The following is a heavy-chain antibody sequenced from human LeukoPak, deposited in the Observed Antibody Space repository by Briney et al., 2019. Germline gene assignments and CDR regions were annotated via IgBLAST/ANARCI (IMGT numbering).Heavy chain of an antibody. J-gene: IGHJ6*02. V-gene: IGHV3-21*01. CDR3: ARANYDILTGYPVSGDYYGMDV. D-gene: IGHD3-9*01. Sequence: GGSLRLSCAASGFTFSSYSMNWVRQAPGKGLEWVSSISSSSSYIYYADSVKGRFTISRDNAKNSLYLQMNSLRAEDTAVYYCARANYDILTGYPVSGDYYGMDVWGQGTTVTVSS. CDR2: ISSSSSYI. CDR1: GFTFSSYS.